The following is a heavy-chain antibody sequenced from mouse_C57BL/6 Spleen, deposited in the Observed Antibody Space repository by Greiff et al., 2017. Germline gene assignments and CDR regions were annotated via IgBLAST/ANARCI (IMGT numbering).Heavy chain of an antibody. CDR2: IYPGSGNT. CDR3: ARGDYDGYYCAMDY. J-gene: IGHJ4*01. CDR1: GYTFTDYY. V-gene: IGHV1-76*01. D-gene: IGHD2-3*01. Sequence: VKLVESGAELVRPGASVKLSCKASGYTFTDYYINWVKQRPGQGLEWIARIYPGSGNTYYNEKFKGKATLTAEKSSSTAYMQLSSLTSEDSAVYFCARGDYDGYYCAMDYWGQGTSVTVSS.